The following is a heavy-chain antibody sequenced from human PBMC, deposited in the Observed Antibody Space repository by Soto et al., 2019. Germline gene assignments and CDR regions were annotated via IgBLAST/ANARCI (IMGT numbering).Heavy chain of an antibody. CDR2: INADYGNT. CDR3: ERCIQGDYYYGMDV. CDR1: GYTFYSHS. V-gene: IGHV1-18*01. Sequence: QAQLVQSGAEVRKPGASVKVSCKASGYTFYSHSISWVRQAPGQGLEWMGRINADYGNTQYAQKFRGRVTMTTDTSTTTVYMELTKLRSDDTAVYYWERCIQGDYYYGMDVWGQGTTVTVSS. D-gene: IGHD5-18*01. J-gene: IGHJ6*02.